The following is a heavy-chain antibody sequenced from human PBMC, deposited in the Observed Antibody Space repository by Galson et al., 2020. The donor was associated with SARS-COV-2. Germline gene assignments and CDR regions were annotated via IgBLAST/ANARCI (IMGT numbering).Heavy chain of an antibody. J-gene: IGHJ5*02. CDR3: ARLGGVGYRSGGICYGGGWFDP. CDR2: IYPGDSDT. Sequence: GESLKISCKGSGYSFTSSWIGWVRQMPGKGLEWMGIIYPGDSDTRYSPSFQGQVTISVDKYINIAYLQWSSLKASDTAIYYCARLGGVGYRSGGICYGGGWFDPWGQGTLVTVSS. D-gene: IGHD2-15*01. V-gene: IGHV5-51*01. CDR1: GYSFTSSW.